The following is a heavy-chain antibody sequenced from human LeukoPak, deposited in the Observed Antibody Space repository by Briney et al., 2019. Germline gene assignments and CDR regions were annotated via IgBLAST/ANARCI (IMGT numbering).Heavy chain of an antibody. CDR2: ISGSGGST. CDR1: GFTFSSYA. D-gene: IGHD6-6*01. Sequence: GGSLRLSCAASGFTFSSYAMNWVRQAPGKGLEWVSPISGSGGSTYYADSVKGRFTISRDNSKNTLYLQMNSLRAEDTAVYYCAKAVEYSSSSSEFDYWGQGTLVTVSS. V-gene: IGHV3-23*01. J-gene: IGHJ4*02. CDR3: AKAVEYSSSSSEFDY.